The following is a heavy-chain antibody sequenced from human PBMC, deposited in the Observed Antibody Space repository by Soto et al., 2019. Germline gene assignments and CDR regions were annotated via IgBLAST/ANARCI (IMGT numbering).Heavy chain of an antibody. V-gene: IGHV3-21*01. CDR3: ARSGYCSSTSCYPGWAFDI. CDR2: ISSRSSYI. CDR1: GFTFSSYS. Sequence: EVQLVESGGGLVKPGGSLRLSCAASGFTFSSYSMNWVRQAPGKGLEWVSSISSRSSYIYYADSVKGRFTISRDNAKNSLYLQMNSMRDEDTAVYYCARSGYCSSTSCYPGWAFDIWGQGTMVTVSS. J-gene: IGHJ3*02. D-gene: IGHD2-2*01.